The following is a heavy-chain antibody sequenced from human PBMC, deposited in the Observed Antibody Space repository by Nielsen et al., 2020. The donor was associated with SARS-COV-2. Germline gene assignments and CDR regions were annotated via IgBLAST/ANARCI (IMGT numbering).Heavy chain of an antibody. D-gene: IGHD3-22*01. CDR1: GGSISSGDYY. CDR3: ARARYDSSGYNWFDP. V-gene: IGHV4-30-4*01. J-gene: IGHJ5*02. Sequence: SETLSLTCTVSGGSISSGDYYWSWIRQPPGKGLEWIGYIYYSESTYYNPSLKSRVTISVDTSKNQFSLKLSSVTAADTAVYYCARARYDSSGYNWFDPWGQGTLVTVSS. CDR2: IYYSEST.